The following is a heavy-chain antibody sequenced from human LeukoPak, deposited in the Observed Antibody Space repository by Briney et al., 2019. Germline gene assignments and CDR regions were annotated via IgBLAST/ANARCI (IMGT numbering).Heavy chain of an antibody. J-gene: IGHJ4*02. CDR1: GFTFSSYG. D-gene: IGHD2-15*01. Sequence: GRSLRLSCAASGFTFSSYGMHWVRQAPGKGLEWVAVIAYDGSNKYYADSVKGRFTISRDNSKNTLYLQMNSLRAEDTAVYYCARDPAYHVVVVAATPDFGFDYWGQGTLVTVSS. CDR2: IAYDGSNK. CDR3: ARDPAYHVVVVAATPDFGFDY. V-gene: IGHV3-33*01.